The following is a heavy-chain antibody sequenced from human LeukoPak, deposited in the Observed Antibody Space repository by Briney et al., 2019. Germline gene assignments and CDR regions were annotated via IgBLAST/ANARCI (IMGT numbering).Heavy chain of an antibody. CDR2: ICYSGST. CDR1: GGSISSNYCY. CDR3: ATRIGGLAYDY. Sequence: SETLSLTCTVSGGSISSNYCYWAWIRQPPGKGLEWIGNICYSGSTNYNPSVMSRVTISVDTSKNQFSLKLSSVTAADTAAYYCATRIGGLAYDYWGQGTLVTVSS. J-gene: IGHJ4*02. D-gene: IGHD3-10*01. V-gene: IGHV4-39*01.